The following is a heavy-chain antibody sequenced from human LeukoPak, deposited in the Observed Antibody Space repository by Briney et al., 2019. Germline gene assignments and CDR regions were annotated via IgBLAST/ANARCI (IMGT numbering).Heavy chain of an antibody. CDR3: AKDRGY. CDR1: GFTFSSYG. V-gene: IGHV3-30*18. CDR2: ISYDGSNK. J-gene: IGHJ4*02. Sequence: GRSLRLSCAASGFTFSSYGMHWVRQAPGKGLEWVAVISYDGSNKYYADSVKGRFTISRDNAKNTVYLQMNSLRAEDTAVYYCAKDRGYWGQGTLVTVSS.